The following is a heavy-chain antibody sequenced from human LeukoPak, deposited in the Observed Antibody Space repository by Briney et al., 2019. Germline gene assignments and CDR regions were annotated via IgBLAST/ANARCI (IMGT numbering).Heavy chain of an antibody. CDR2: IYTSGSA. V-gene: IGHV4-4*07. J-gene: IGHJ6*03. CDR3: ARVEMATISDSHYYYYYYMDV. D-gene: IGHD5-24*01. Sequence: SETLSLTCTVSGGSISSYYWSWIRQPAGKGLEWIGRIYTSGSANYNPSLKGRVTMSVDTSKNQFSLKLSSMTAADTAVYYCARVEMATISDSHYYYYYYMDVWGKGTTVTVSS. CDR1: GGSISSYY.